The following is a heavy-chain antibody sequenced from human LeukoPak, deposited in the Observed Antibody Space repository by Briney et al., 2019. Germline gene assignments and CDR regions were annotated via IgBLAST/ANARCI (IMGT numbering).Heavy chain of an antibody. Sequence: GGSLRLSCAASGFGVSRNYMNWVRQAPGKGLEWVSILYSNGDTYYGNSVKGRFTISRDDSKNTLYLQMNSLRAEDTAVYYCAREARGYSYGSGVWDYWGQGTLVTVSS. CDR3: AREARGYSYGSGVWDY. D-gene: IGHD5-18*01. CDR2: LYSNGDT. V-gene: IGHV3-66*01. CDR1: GFGVSRNY. J-gene: IGHJ4*02.